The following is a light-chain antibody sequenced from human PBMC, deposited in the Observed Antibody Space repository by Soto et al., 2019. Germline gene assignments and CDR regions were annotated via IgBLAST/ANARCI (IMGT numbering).Light chain of an antibody. CDR3: QQYGNSRIT. J-gene: IGKJ5*01. CDR2: SAS. CDR1: QSVSSTY. V-gene: IGKV3-20*01. Sequence: EIVLTQSPGTLSLSPGERATLFCRASQSVSSTYLAWYQKKHGQAPRLLIYSASSRATGIPGRFSGSGSGTDFTLTISRLEPADFAVYYCQQYGNSRITFGQGTRLEIK.